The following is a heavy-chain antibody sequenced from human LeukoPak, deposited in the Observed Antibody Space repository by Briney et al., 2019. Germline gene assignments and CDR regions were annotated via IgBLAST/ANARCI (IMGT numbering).Heavy chain of an antibody. D-gene: IGHD2-8*02. CDR1: GYTLTELS. CDR3: ATVTGGAFDI. J-gene: IGHJ3*02. V-gene: IGHV1-24*01. Sequence: ASVKVSCKVSGYTLTELSMHWVRQAPGKGLEWMGGFDPEDGETIYAQKFQGRVTITEDTSTDTAYMELSSLRSEDTAVYYCATVTGGAFDIWGQGTMVTVSS. CDR2: FDPEDGET.